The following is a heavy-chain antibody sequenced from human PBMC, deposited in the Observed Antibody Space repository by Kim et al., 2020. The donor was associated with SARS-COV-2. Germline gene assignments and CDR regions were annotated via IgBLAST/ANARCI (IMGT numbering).Heavy chain of an antibody. CDR3: GASPVVPAAIHWFDP. Sequence: GGSLRLSCAASGFTFSSYAMHWVRQAPGKGLEWVAVISYDGSNKYYADSVKGRFTISRDNSKNTLYLQMNSLRAEDTAVYYCGASPVVPAAIHWFDPWGQGTLVTVSS. CDR2: ISYDGSNK. CDR1: GFTFSSYA. D-gene: IGHD2-2*01. J-gene: IGHJ5*02. V-gene: IGHV3-30-3*01.